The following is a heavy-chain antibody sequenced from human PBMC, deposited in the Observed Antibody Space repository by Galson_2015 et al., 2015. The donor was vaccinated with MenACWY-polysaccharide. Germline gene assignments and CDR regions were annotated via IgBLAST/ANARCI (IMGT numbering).Heavy chain of an antibody. CDR2: INSDETST. D-gene: IGHD3-3*01. J-gene: IGHJ6*01. CDR3: ARGHYDLWSGYRHYYFG. CDR1: EFDFSTYR. Sequence: SLRLSCAASEFDFSTYRMHWVRQVPGKGPVWVSRINSDETSTSYADSVKGRFSISRDNAKSTLYLQMNSLRAEDTAVYYCARGHYDLWSGYRHYYFG. V-gene: IGHV3-74*01.